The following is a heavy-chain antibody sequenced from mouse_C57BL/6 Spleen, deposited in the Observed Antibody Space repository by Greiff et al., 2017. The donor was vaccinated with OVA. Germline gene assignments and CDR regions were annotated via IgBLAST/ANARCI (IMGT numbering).Heavy chain of an antibody. V-gene: IGHV1-64*01. J-gene: IGHJ2*01. CDR3: EAGDYDYDSDFCY. CDR1: GYTFTSYW. D-gene: IGHD2-4*01. Sequence: VQLQQPGAELVKPGASVKLSCKASGYTFTSYWMSWVKQRPGQGLEWIGMIHPNSGSTHYNEKFKSQATLTVDKSSSTAYMHLSCLTSEDSAVYSGEAGDYDYDSDFCYWGQGTTLTVSS. CDR2: IHPNSGST.